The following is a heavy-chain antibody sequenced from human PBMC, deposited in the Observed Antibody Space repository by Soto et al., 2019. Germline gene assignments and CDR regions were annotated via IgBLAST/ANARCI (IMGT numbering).Heavy chain of an antibody. D-gene: IGHD4-4*01. CDR2: IYYSGST. CDR1: GGSISSYY. V-gene: IGHV4-59*01. CDR3: AREGNNQLDY. Sequence: QVQLQESGPGLVKPSETLSLTCTVSGGSISSYYWSWIRQPPGKGLEWIGYIYYSGSTNYNPSLKSRVTISVDTSKNQFSLKLSSVTAADTAVYYCAREGNNQLDYWGQGTLVTVSS. J-gene: IGHJ4*02.